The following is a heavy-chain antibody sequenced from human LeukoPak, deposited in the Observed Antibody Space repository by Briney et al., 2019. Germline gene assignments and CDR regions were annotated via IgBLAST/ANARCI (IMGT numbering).Heavy chain of an antibody. Sequence: GGSLRLSCTASGFTFGDYDMSWFRRAPGKGLEWVGVIRGKAFGGTTDYVASVKGRFTISRDDSESIAYLQMDSLKNEDTPVYYCTRDPRFSISWFSDYWGQGTLVTVSS. J-gene: IGHJ4*02. V-gene: IGHV3-49*03. CDR1: GFTFGDYD. CDR3: TRDPRFSISWFSDY. D-gene: IGHD2-2*01. CDR2: IRGKAFGGTT.